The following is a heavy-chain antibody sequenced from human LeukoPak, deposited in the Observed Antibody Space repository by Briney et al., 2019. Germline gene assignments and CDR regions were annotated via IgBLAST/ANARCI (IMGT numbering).Heavy chain of an antibody. J-gene: IGHJ4*02. D-gene: IGHD6-13*01. CDR3: ARAQSLTAPAGTFANS. CDR1: GYTFTGYF. Sequence: ASVKVSCKASGYTFTGYFLHGVRRAPGQGFEWMGWINPNSGGTYYTQRFQGRVTMTRDTSISTAYMELSSLRSDDTAVYYCARAQSLTAPAGTFANSWGQGTLVTVSS. CDR2: INPNSGGT. V-gene: IGHV1-2*02.